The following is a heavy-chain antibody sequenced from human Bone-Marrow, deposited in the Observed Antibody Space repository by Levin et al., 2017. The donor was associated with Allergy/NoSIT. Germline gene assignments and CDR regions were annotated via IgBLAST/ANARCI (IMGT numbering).Heavy chain of an antibody. CDR1: GFTFSSYA. V-gene: IGHV3-23*01. CDR3: VKAPLGDCSGALCYQFDY. Sequence: PGGSLRLSCTASGFTFSSYAMSWVRQTPEKGLEWVSAISGTRGGTYYTNSVKGRSTISRDNSKNTLYLQMNNVRDEDTAIYYCVKAPLGDCSGALCYQFDYWGRGTLVTVSS. J-gene: IGHJ4*02. CDR2: ISGTRGGT. D-gene: IGHD2-8*02.